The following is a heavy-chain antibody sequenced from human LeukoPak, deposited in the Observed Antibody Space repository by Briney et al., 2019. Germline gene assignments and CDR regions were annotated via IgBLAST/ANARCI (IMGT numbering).Heavy chain of an antibody. J-gene: IGHJ4*02. Sequence: GGSLRLSCAASGFTFDDYAMHWVRQAPGKGLEWVSGMNWNGNNIAYADSVKGRFTISRDNAKNSLYLQMNSLRPEDTALYYCAKGGSHTIYYLDYWGQGALVTVSS. D-gene: IGHD3-10*01. CDR1: GFTFDDYA. V-gene: IGHV3-9*01. CDR3: AKGGSHTIYYLDY. CDR2: MNWNGNNI.